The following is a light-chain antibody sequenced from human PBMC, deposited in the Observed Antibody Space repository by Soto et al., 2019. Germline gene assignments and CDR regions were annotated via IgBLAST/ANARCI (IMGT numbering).Light chain of an antibody. Sequence: EIVLTQSPGTLSLSPGARATLSCRPSQSISSYLAWYQQKPGQSPRLLIYDASNRATGIPARFSGSGSGTDFTLTISSLEPEDFAVYYCQQRSDWPPITFGQGTRLEIK. CDR2: DAS. J-gene: IGKJ5*01. CDR3: QQRSDWPPIT. CDR1: QSISSY. V-gene: IGKV3-11*01.